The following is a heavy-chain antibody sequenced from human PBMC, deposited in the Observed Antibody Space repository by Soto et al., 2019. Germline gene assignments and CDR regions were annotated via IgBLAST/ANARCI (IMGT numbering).Heavy chain of an antibody. CDR3: ARSSQEMTYYYDSSGYYYHWYFDL. V-gene: IGHV4-31*03. D-gene: IGHD3-22*01. J-gene: IGHJ2*01. CDR1: GGSISSGGYY. CDR2: IYYSGST. Sequence: PSETLSLTCTVSGGSISSGGYYWSWIRQHPGKGLEWIGYIYYSGSTYYNPSLKSRVTISVDTSKNQFSLKPSSVTAADTAVYYCARSSQEMTYYYDSSGYYYHWYFDLWGRGTLVTVS.